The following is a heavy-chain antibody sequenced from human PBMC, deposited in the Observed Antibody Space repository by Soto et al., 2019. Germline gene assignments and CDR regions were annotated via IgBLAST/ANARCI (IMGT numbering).Heavy chain of an antibody. CDR1: GGSFSGYY. V-gene: IGHV4-34*01. J-gene: IGHJ6*02. D-gene: IGHD2-2*01. CDR3: ASLVVVVPAAMGNYYYYGMDV. Sequence: SETLSLTCAVYGGSFSGYYWSWIRQPPGKGLEWIGEINHSGSTNYNPSLKSRVTISVDTSKNQFSLKLSSVTAADTAVYYCASLVVVVPAAMGNYYYYGMDVWSQGTTVTVSS. CDR2: INHSGST.